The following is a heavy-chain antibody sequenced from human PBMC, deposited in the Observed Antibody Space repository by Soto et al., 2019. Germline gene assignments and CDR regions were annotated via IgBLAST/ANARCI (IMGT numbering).Heavy chain of an antibody. V-gene: IGHV1-18*01. CDR2: INAYNGNT. CDR3: ARAITMVRGVPRFLDY. D-gene: IGHD3-10*01. CDR1: GYTFISYG. Sequence: ASVKVSCKASGYTFISYGVSWVRQAPRQGLEWMGWINAYNGNTNYAQKFQGRVTMTTDTSTSTAYMELRTLRSDDTAVYYCARAITMVRGVPRFLDYWGQGTLVTVSS. J-gene: IGHJ4*02.